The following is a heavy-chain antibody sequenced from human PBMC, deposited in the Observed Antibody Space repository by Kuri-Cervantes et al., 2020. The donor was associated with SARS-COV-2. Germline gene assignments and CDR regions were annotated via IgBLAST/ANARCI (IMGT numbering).Heavy chain of an antibody. CDR3: ARDLFAGSYYSYFDY. D-gene: IGHD1-26*01. CDR2: INTDNDNT. Sequence: VSVKVSCKASGYTFTGYYMHWVRQAPGQGLEWIGWINTDNDNTKYAHKFQGRVTMTTDTSRSTAYMELRSLISDDSAVYYCARDLFAGSYYSYFDYWGQGTLVTVSS. CDR1: GYTFTGYY. J-gene: IGHJ4*02. V-gene: IGHV1-18*04.